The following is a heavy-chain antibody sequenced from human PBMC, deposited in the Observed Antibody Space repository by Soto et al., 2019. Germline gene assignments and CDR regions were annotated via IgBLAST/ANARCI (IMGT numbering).Heavy chain of an antibody. V-gene: IGHV2-5*02. CDR1: GFSLTTSGVG. J-gene: IGHJ4*02. Sequence: QLTLKESGPTVVKPTETLTLTCTFSGFSLTTSGVGVGWVRQSPGKAPEWLALIYWDDDKRYSTSLNSRLIITKDTSKNQVVVKMANVDPADTATYYCAHRVLRTVFGLVTTTAIYFDFWGPGTPVVVSS. CDR2: IYWDDDK. D-gene: IGHD3-3*01. CDR3: AHRVLRTVFGLVTTTAIYFDF.